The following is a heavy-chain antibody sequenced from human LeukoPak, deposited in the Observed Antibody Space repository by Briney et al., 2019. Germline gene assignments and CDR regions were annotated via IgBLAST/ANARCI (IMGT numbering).Heavy chain of an antibody. D-gene: IGHD5-24*01. V-gene: IGHV4-34*01. Sequence: SETLSLTCAVYGGSFSGYYWSWIRQPPGKGLEWIGEINHSRSTNYNPSLKSRVTISVDTSKNQFSLKLSSVTAADTAVYYCARYKLATIPYYFDYWGQGTLVTVSS. CDR2: INHSRST. CDR1: GGSFSGYY. J-gene: IGHJ4*02. CDR3: ARYKLATIPYYFDY.